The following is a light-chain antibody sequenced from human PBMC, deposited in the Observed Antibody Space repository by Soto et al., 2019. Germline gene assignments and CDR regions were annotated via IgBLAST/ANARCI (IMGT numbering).Light chain of an antibody. CDR1: QSISSW. Sequence: DIQMTQFPSTLSASVGERVTITCRASQSISSWLAWYQQKPGQAPKLLIYKASSSESGVPSRFSGSGSGTEFTLTISSLQPDDFATYYCQQYNSYSRTFGQGTKVEIK. V-gene: IGKV1-5*03. J-gene: IGKJ1*01. CDR2: KAS. CDR3: QQYNSYSRT.